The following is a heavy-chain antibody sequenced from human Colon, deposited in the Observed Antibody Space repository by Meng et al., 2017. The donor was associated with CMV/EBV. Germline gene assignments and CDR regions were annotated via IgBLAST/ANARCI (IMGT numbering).Heavy chain of an antibody. CDR1: GFVFSSFL. CDR3: AKSREWCTTVSFFLDF. D-gene: IGHD2-8*02. J-gene: IGHJ4*02. V-gene: IGHV3-23*01. CDR2: VSGSGGST. Sequence: GESLKISCEASGFVFSSFLMTWVRQAPGKGLEWVSAVSGSGGSTYYADSVRGRFTISRDNSNNTLYLQMNSLRAEDTAVSYCAKSREWCTTVSFFLDFWGQGTLVTVSS.